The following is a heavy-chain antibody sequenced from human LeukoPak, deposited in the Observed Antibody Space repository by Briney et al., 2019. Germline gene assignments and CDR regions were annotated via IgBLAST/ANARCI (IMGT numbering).Heavy chain of an antibody. D-gene: IGHD2/OR15-2a*01. CDR2: ISGSGGST. J-gene: IGHJ4*02. CDR3: AKDYESLVLSGGGFDY. Sequence: RAGGSLRPSCAASGFTFSSYAMSWVRQAPGKGLEWVSAISGSGGSTYYADSVRGRFTISRDNSKNTLYLQMNSLRAEDTAVYYCAKDYESLVLSGGGFDYWGQGTLVTVSS. V-gene: IGHV3-23*01. CDR1: GFTFSSYA.